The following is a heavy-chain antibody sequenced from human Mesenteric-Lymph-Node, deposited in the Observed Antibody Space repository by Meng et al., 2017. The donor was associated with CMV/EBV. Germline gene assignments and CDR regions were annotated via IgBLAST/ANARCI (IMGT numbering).Heavy chain of an antibody. J-gene: IGHJ4*02. V-gene: IGHV3-30*02. Sequence: GESLKISCAASGFTFSSYWMSWVRQAPGKGLEWVAFIRYDGSNKYYADSVRGRFTISRDNSKNTLYLLMDSLRAEDTAVYYCANYRVVGATKPAYYFDYWGQGTLVTVSS. D-gene: IGHD1-26*01. CDR2: IRYDGSNK. CDR3: ANYRVVGATKPAYYFDY. CDR1: GFTFSSYW.